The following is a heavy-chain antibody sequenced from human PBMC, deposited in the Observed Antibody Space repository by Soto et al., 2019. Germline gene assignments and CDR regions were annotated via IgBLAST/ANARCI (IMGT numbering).Heavy chain of an antibody. J-gene: IGHJ3*02. CDR1: GFTFSSYS. CDR2: ISSSSSYI. Sequence: GSLRLSCAASGFTFSSYSMNWVRQAPGKGLEWVSSISSSSSYIYYADTVKGRFTISRDNAKNSLYLQMNRLRAEDTTVNYCARVRYFGPLHSEAFGIWGQGTMVTVSS. V-gene: IGHV3-21*01. CDR3: ARVRYFGPLHSEAFGI. D-gene: IGHD3-9*01.